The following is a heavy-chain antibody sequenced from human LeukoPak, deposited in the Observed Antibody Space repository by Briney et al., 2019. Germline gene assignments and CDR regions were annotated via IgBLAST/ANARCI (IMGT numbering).Heavy chain of an antibody. J-gene: IGHJ4*02. Sequence: PSETLSLTCAVYGGSFSGYYWSWIRQPPGKGLEWIGEINHSGSTNYNPSLKSRVTISVDTSKNQFSLKLSSVTAADTAVYYCARAGYNSGLSFDYWGQGTLVTVSS. V-gene: IGHV4-34*01. CDR3: ARAGYNSGLSFDY. CDR2: INHSGST. D-gene: IGHD6-19*01. CDR1: GGSFSGYY.